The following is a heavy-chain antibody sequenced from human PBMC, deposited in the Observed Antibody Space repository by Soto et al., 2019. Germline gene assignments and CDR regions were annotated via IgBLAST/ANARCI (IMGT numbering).Heavy chain of an antibody. J-gene: IGHJ4*02. V-gene: IGHV1-3*01. CDR2: INAGNGNT. D-gene: IGHD3-3*01. CDR3: ASGGLDDFCSGYLYHLDS. CDR1: GYTFTSYS. Sequence: SAKVSCKDCGYTFTSYSMHWVRQAPGQRLEWMGWINAGNGNTKYSQKFQGRVTITRDTSASTAYMELSSLRSEVTAVYYCASGGLDDFCSGYLYHLDSWGLGTLVTVSS.